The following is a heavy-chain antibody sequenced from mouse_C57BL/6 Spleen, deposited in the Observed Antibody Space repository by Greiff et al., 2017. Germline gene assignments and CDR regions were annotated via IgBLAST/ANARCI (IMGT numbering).Heavy chain of an antibody. Sequence: VQLQQPGAELVMPGASVKLSCKASGYTFTSYWMHWVKQRPGQGLEWIGEIDPSDSYTNYNQKFKGKSTLTVDKSSSTAYMPLSSLTSEDSAVYYCARQGITTVVAEDYWGQGTTLTVSS. CDR3: ARQGITTVVAEDY. V-gene: IGHV1-69*01. J-gene: IGHJ2*01. CDR1: GYTFTSYW. CDR2: IDPSDSYT. D-gene: IGHD1-1*01.